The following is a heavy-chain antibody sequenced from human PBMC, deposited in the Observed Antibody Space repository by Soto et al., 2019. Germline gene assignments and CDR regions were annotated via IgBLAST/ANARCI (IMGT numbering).Heavy chain of an antibody. D-gene: IGHD5-12*01. CDR2: ISYDGHTK. CDR3: GGGYETLHWFDP. V-gene: IGHV3-30*03. J-gene: IGHJ5*02. Sequence: QVQLVESGGGVVQPGRSLRLSCAASGFTFSSYGMHWVRQAPGKGLEWVAVISYDGHTKYYADSVKGRFTISRDNSKNTLYLQMNSLRAEDTAVYYCGGGYETLHWFDPWGQGTLVTVSS. CDR1: GFTFSSYG.